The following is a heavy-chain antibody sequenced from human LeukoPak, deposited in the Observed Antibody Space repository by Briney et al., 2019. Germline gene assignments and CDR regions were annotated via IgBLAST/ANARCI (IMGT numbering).Heavy chain of an antibody. V-gene: IGHV3-74*01. D-gene: IGHD5-18*01. CDR1: GSPFSNYW. Sequence: GGSLRLSCVVSGSPFSNYWMHWVRQALGKGLVWVSRINTDGSDTSYVDSVRGRFTVSRDNAKNTLYLQMNSLRSEDTAVYYCARRGEDGFGYRYWGQGTLVTVSS. CDR3: ARRGEDGFGYRY. J-gene: IGHJ4*02. CDR2: INTDGSDT.